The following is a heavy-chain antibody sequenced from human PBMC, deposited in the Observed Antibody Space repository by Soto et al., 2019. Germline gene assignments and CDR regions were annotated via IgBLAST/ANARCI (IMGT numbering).Heavy chain of an antibody. V-gene: IGHV3-23*01. CDR1: GFTFTTYT. CDR2: LLAAGTT. D-gene: IGHD3-10*01. Sequence: EVQLLESGGHLVQPGGSLRLSCAASGFTFTTYTMNWVRQXXXXXXELVSSLLAAGTTYYADSVKGRFTISRDHSQNSVFLQMSSLRDEDTXVYYCAIDRQPYGIWTFDFWGQGTLVTVSS. J-gene: IGHJ4*02. CDR3: AIDRQPYGIWTFDF.